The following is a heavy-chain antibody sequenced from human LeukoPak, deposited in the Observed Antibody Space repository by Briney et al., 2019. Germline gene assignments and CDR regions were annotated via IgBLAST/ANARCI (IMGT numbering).Heavy chain of an antibody. CDR3: ARVSSHGGDWLHASYNWFDP. CDR1: GYTFTSYG. Sequence: ASVKVSCTASGYTFTSYGISWVRQAPGQGLEWMGWISAYNGNTNYAQKLQGRVTMTTDTSTSTAYMELRSLRSDDTAVYYCARVSSHGGDWLHASYNWFDPWGQGTLVTVSS. J-gene: IGHJ5*02. D-gene: IGHD3-9*01. CDR2: ISAYNGNT. V-gene: IGHV1-18*01.